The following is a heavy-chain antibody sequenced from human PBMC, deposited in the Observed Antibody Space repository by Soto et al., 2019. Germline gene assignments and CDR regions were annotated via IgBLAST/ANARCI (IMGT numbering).Heavy chain of an antibody. J-gene: IGHJ5*02. V-gene: IGHV4-59*01. D-gene: IGHD3-16*01. CDR1: GGSISSYY. CDR3: AVGGGYDGNWCEH. Sequence: PSETLSLTCTASGGSISSYYWSWIRQPPGKGLEWIGYIYYSGSTNYNPSLKSRVTISVDTSKNQFSLKLSSVTAADTAVYYCAVGGGYDGNWCEHWGQGTLVSVSS. CDR2: IYYSGST.